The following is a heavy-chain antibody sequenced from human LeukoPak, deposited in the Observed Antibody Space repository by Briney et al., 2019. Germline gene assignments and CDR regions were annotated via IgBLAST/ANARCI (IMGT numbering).Heavy chain of an antibody. Sequence: ASVKVSCKASGYTFTSYDINWVRQATGQGLEWMGWMNPNSGNTGYAQKFQGRVTMTRNTSISTAYMELSSLRSEDTAVYYCARKGGAPSRYYYYGMDVWRQGTTVTASS. J-gene: IGHJ6*02. D-gene: IGHD3-16*01. CDR3: ARKGGAPSRYYYYGMDV. CDR2: MNPNSGNT. V-gene: IGHV1-8*01. CDR1: GYTFTSYD.